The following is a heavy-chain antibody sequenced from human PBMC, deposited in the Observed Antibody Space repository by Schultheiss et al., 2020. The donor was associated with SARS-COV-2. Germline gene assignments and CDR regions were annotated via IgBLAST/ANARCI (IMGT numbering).Heavy chain of an antibody. CDR1: GFTFSSYS. V-gene: IGHV3-21*01. D-gene: IGHD1-26*01. CDR3: ARASGSFNYYYMDV. J-gene: IGHJ6*03. CDR2: ISSSSSYI. Sequence: GESLKISCAASGFTFSSYSMSWVRQAPGKGLEWVSSISSSSSYIYYADSVKGRFTISRDNAKNSLYLQMNSLRAEDTAVYYCARASGSFNYYYMDVWGKGTTVTVSS.